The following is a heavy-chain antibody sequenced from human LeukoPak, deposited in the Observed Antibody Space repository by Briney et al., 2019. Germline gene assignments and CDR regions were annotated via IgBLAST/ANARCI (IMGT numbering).Heavy chain of an antibody. CDR3: ARALPARITMIVVVKNRAFDI. V-gene: IGHV1-2*02. J-gene: IGHJ3*02. D-gene: IGHD3-22*01. CDR2: INPNSGGT. CDR1: GYTFTGYY. Sequence: ASVKVSCKASGYTFTGYYMHWVRQAPGQGLEWMGWINPNSGGTNYAQKFQGRVTMTRDTSISTAYMELSRLRSDDTAVYYCARALPARITMIVVVKNRAFDIWGQGTMVTVSS.